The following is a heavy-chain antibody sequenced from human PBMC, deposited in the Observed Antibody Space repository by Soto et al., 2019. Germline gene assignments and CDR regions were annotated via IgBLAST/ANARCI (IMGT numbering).Heavy chain of an antibody. V-gene: IGHV1-69*13. J-gene: IGHJ5*02. Sequence: SVKVSCKASGGNFSSYAISWVRQAPGQGLEWMGGIIPIFGTANYAQKFQGRVTITADESTSTAYMELSSLRSEDTAVYYCARAVLLLVRGVINWFDPWGQGTLVTVSS. CDR3: ARAVLLLVRGVINWFDP. CDR1: GGNFSSYA. CDR2: IIPIFGTA. D-gene: IGHD3-10*01.